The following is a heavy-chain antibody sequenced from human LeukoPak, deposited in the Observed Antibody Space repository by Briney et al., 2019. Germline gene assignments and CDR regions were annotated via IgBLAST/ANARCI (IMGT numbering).Heavy chain of an antibody. CDR3: ARVGSTTSFDY. Sequence: SQTLSLTSTVSGGSISSGGYYWSWSRQHPGKGLEWSGYIYYSGSTNYNPSLNSRVTISVDTSKNQFSLKLSSVTAADTAVYYCARVGSTTSFDYWGQGTLVTVSS. CDR2: IYYSGST. D-gene: IGHD1-14*01. J-gene: IGHJ4*02. V-gene: IGHV4-30-4*08. CDR1: GGSISSGGYY.